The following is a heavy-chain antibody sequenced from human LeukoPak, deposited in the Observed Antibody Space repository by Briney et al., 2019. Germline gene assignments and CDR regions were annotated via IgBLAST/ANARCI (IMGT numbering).Heavy chain of an antibody. D-gene: IGHD4-17*01. J-gene: IGHJ4*02. CDR3: ARVVGYGDFPFDY. V-gene: IGHV4-61*02. CDR2: IYTSGST. CDR1: DASINSGGIY. Sequence: SATLSLTCSVSDASINSGGIYWSWIPQPAGKGLEWIGRIYTSGSTNYNPSLKSRVTMSVDTSKNQSSLKLSSVTAADTAVYYCARVVGYGDFPFDYWGQGTLVTVSS.